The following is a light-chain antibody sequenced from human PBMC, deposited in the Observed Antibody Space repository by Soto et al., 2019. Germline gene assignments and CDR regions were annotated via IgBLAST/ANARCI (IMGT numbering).Light chain of an antibody. V-gene: IGKV1-16*01. CDR2: AAS. J-gene: IGKJ1*01. CDR1: QGISSY. Sequence: IQVTQSPSSLSASVGDRVTITCRASQGISSYLAWYXQKPGKAPKXXIYAASSLQSGVPSRFSGSGSGTDFTLTISSLQPEDFATYYCQQYNSYSWTFGQGTKV. CDR3: QQYNSYSWT.